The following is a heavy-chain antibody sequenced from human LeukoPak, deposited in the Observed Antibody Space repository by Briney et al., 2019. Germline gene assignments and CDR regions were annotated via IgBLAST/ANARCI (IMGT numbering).Heavy chain of an antibody. Sequence: PGGSLRLSCAASGFTFSNYPMHLVRQAPRKGLEWVAATSHNEYNKYYADSVNGRFTISRDNSKNTLYLEVNSLRADDTAVYYCARGPGLAMGKGYFDYCGQGTLVTVSS. CDR1: GFTFSNYP. CDR3: ARGPGLAMGKGYFDY. J-gene: IGHJ4*02. V-gene: IGHV3-30-3*01. CDR2: TSHNEYNK. D-gene: IGHD6-19*01.